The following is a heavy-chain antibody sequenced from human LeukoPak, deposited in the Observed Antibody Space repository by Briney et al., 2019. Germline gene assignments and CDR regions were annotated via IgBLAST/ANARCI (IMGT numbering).Heavy chain of an antibody. CDR3: AKDPYRSPLWFDY. CDR2: ISGSGGST. Sequence: GGSLRLSCASSVFTFSNYAISGVRSARAKEVEGVSAISGSGGSTYYADSVKGRFTISRDNSKNTLYLQMNSLRAEDTAVYYCAKDPYRSPLWFDYWGQGTLVTVSS. V-gene: IGHV3-23*01. CDR1: VFTFSNYA. J-gene: IGHJ4*02. D-gene: IGHD1-26*01.